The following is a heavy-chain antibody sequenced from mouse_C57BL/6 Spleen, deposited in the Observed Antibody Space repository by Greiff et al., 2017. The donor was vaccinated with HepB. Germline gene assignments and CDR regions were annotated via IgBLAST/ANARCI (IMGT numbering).Heavy chain of an antibody. CDR3: AREKGTLDY. CDR1: GYAFSSSW. Sequence: VQLQQSGPELVKPGASVKISCKASGYAFSSSWMNWVKQRPGKGLEWIGRIYPGDGDTNYNGKLKGKATLTADKSSSTAYMQLSSLTSEDSAVYFCAREKGTLDYWGQGTTLTVSS. J-gene: IGHJ2*01. V-gene: IGHV1-82*01. CDR2: IYPGDGDT. D-gene: IGHD3-3*01.